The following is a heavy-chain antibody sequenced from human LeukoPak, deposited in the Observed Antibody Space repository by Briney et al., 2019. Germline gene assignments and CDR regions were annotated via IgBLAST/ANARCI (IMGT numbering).Heavy chain of an antibody. Sequence: GASVKVSCKASGYTFTSYGISWVRQAPGQGLEWMGWISAYNGNTNYAQKLQGRVTMTTDTSTSTAYMELRSLRSDDTAVYYCARETYYYDSSGRGGPAFDIWGQGTMVTVSS. D-gene: IGHD3-22*01. CDR2: ISAYNGNT. CDR1: GYTFTSYG. V-gene: IGHV1-18*01. J-gene: IGHJ3*02. CDR3: ARETYYYDSSGRGGPAFDI.